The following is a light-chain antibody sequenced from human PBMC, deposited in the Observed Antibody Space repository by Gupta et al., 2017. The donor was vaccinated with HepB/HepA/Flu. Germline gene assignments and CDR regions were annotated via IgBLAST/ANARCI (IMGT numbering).Light chain of an antibody. CDR1: SSNIGKNY. CDR3: GTWDSSLRGGV. CDR2: ENN. V-gene: IGLV1-51*02. Sequence: QSVLTQPPSVSAAPGQTVTISCSGSSSNIGKNYVSWYQQLPGTAPKLLIYENNKRPSGIPDRFSGSKSGTSATLGITGLQTGDEADYYCGTWDSSLRGGVFGGGTKLTVL. J-gene: IGLJ3*02.